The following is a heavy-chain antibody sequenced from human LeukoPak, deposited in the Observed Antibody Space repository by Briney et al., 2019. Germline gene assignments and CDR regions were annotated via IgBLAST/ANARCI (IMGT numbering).Heavy chain of an antibody. CDR1: GFTFDDYA. CDR3: AKALDYDILTGYLDY. Sequence: PGRSLRLSCAASGFTFDDYAMHWVRQAPGKGLEWVSGISWNSGSIGYADSVKGRFTISRDNAKNSLYLQMSSLRAEDTALYYCAKALDYDILTGYLDYWGQGTLVTVSS. V-gene: IGHV3-9*01. D-gene: IGHD3-9*01. J-gene: IGHJ4*02. CDR2: ISWNSGSI.